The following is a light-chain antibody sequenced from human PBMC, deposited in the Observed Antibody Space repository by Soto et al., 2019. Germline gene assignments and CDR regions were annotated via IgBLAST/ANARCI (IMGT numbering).Light chain of an antibody. J-gene: IGKJ1*01. Sequence: DIQMTKSPSTLSASVGDRVTITCRASQSISSWLAWYQQKPGKAPKLLIYDASSLESGVPSRFSGSGSGTEFTLTISSLQPDDFATYYGQQYNSYPWTFGQGTKVEIK. CDR2: DAS. V-gene: IGKV1-5*01. CDR1: QSISSW. CDR3: QQYNSYPWT.